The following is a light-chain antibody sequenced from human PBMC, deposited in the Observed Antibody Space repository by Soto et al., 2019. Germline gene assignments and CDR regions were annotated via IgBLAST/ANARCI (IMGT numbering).Light chain of an antibody. J-gene: IGKJ1*01. CDR2: DAS. CDR3: QQYNSYSWT. CDR1: QSISSW. V-gene: IGKV1-5*01. Sequence: GERVTITCRASQSISSWLAWYQQKPGKAPKLLIYDASSLESGVPSRFSGSGSGTEFTLTISSLQPDDFATYYCQQYNSYSWTFSQGTKVDIK.